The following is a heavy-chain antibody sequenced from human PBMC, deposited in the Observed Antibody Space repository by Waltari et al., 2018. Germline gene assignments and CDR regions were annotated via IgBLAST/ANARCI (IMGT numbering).Heavy chain of an antibody. CDR3: ATYIGASIGTAAFDV. CDR2: MSYSGAT. J-gene: IGHJ3*01. D-gene: IGHD5-12*01. V-gene: IGHV4-39*01. Sequence: GWIRQPPGQGPEWLATMSYSGATYISPSLKSRVTISRDTSNNQLSLTLRSVTAADTAVYYCATYIGASIGTAAFDVWGQGTMVNVSS.